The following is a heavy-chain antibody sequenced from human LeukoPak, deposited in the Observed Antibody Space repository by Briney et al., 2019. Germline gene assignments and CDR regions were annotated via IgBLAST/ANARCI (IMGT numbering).Heavy chain of an antibody. CDR1: GGSFSGYY. CDR3: ARGVLSLRYYYYYMDV. J-gene: IGHJ6*03. Sequence: SETLSLTCAVYGGSFSGYYWSWIRQPPGKGLEWIGEINHSGSTNYNPSLKSRVTISVDTSKNQFSLKLSSVTAADTAVYYCARGVLSLRYYYYYMDVWGKGTTVTVS. CDR2: INHSGST. V-gene: IGHV4-34*01. D-gene: IGHD2/OR15-2a*01.